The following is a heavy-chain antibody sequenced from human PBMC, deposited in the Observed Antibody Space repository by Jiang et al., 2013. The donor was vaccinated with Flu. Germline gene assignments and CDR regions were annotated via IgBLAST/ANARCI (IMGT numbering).Heavy chain of an antibody. V-gene: IGHV4-39*01. Sequence: EWIGSIYYSGSTYYNPSLKSRVTISVDTSKNQFSLKLSSVTAADTAVYYCARRIAVAGGWFDPWGQGTLVTVSS. CDR3: ARRIAVAGGWFDP. J-gene: IGHJ5*02. D-gene: IGHD6-19*01. CDR2: IYYSGST.